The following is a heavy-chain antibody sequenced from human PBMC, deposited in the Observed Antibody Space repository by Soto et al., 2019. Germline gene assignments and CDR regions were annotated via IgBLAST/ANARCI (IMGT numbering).Heavy chain of an antibody. Sequence: SQTLSLTCAISVDNVSSNSSALNCIRQSPSRGLEWLGRTYYRSKWYNDYAVSVKSRITINPDTSKNQFSLQLNSVTPEDTAVYYCARDWVDSSCYYQYYYGIDLWRQRTTVTSP. CDR1: VDNVSSNSSA. CDR3: ARDWVDSSCYYQYYYGIDL. V-gene: IGHV6-1*01. CDR2: TYYRSKWYN. J-gene: IGHJ6*02. D-gene: IGHD3-22*01.